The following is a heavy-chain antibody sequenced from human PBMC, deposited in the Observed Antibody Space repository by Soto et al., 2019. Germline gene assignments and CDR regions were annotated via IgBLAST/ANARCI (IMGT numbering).Heavy chain of an antibody. CDR2: INPNSGGT. Sequence: ASVKVSCKASGYTFTGYYMHWVRQAPGQGLEWMGWINPNSGGTNYAQKFQGWVTMTRDTSISTAYMELRSLRSDDTAVYYCARLYYYDSSGYYYDFDYWGQGTLVTVSS. V-gene: IGHV1-2*04. D-gene: IGHD3-22*01. CDR1: GYTFTGYY. J-gene: IGHJ4*02. CDR3: ARLYYYDSSGYYYDFDY.